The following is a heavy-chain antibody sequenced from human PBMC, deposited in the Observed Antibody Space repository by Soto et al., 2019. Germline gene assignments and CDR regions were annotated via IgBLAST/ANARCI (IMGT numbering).Heavy chain of an antibody. J-gene: IGHJ4*02. CDR2: IIPIFGTA. CDR1: ACTVSIYA. CDR3: ARESRYGSGGSCYSITGIDY. Sequence: ASVKISCEASACTVSIYAIWVVRPAPGQRLEWMGGIIPIFGTANYAQKFQGRVTITADESTSTAYMELSSLRSEDTAVYYCARESRYGSGGSCYSITGIDYWGQGNLVTGS. D-gene: IGHD2-15*01. V-gene: IGHV1-69*13.